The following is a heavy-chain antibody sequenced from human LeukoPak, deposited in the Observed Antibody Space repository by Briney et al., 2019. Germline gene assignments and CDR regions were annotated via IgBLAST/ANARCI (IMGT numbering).Heavy chain of an antibody. CDR2: ISSSSSYI. CDR1: GFTFSRNS. V-gene: IGHV3-21*06. CDR3: ARGLDNYGYKFDY. Sequence: PGGSLRLSCAGSGFTFSRNSMNWVRQAPGKELEWVSSISSSSSYIYYADSVKGRFTISRGNAENSLYLQMNSLRAADTAVYYCARGLDNYGYKFDYWGQGTLVTVSS. D-gene: IGHD5-18*01. J-gene: IGHJ4*02.